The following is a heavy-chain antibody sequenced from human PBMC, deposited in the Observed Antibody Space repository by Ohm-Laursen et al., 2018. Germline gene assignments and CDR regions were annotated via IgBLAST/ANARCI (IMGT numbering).Heavy chain of an antibody. J-gene: IGHJ4*02. V-gene: IGHV3-11*04. CDR2: ITSSSRTI. Sequence: SLRLSCAASGFTFSDYSMTWIRQAPGKGLEWVAYITSSSRTIYYADSVKGRFTISRDNADNAKNSLYLQMNSLRAEDTAVYYCARGGPMVRGVISNWGQGTLVTVSS. CDR1: GFTFSDYS. D-gene: IGHD3-10*01. CDR3: ARGGPMVRGVISN.